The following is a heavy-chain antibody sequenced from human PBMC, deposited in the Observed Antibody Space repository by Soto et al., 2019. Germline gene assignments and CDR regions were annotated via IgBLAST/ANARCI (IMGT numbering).Heavy chain of an antibody. V-gene: IGHV3-30*03. CDR3: ASRVPHGTYGAPYFQH. CDR1: GFTFSSYG. Sequence: GGSLRLSCAASGFTFSSYGMHWVRQAPGKGLGWVAVISFDGSKKYYADSVKGRFTISRDNSKNTLYLQMNSLGAEDTAVYYCASRVPHGTYGAPYFQHWGQGSLVTVS. CDR2: ISFDGSKK. D-gene: IGHD1-26*01. J-gene: IGHJ1*01.